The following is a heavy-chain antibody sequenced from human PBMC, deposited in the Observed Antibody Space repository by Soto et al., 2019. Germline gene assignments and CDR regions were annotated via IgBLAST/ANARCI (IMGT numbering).Heavy chain of an antibody. CDR2: ISAYNGNT. V-gene: IGHV1-18*01. CDR1: GYTFTSYA. Sequence: QVQLVQSGAEVKKPGASVKVSCKASGYTFTSYAISWVRQAPGQGLEWMGWISAYNGNTNYAQKLQGRVTMTTDTSTTTAYIWLRILRSDDTAVYYCARSAPPAGYWGQGTLVTVSS. J-gene: IGHJ4*02. CDR3: ARSAPPAGY.